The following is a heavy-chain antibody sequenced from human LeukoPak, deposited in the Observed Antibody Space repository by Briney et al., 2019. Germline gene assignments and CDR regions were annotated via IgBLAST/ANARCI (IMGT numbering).Heavy chain of an antibody. D-gene: IGHD3-3*01. V-gene: IGHV3-7*01. J-gene: IGHJ6*02. CDR3: ARRGITISGVLVYHYSGLDV. CDR2: IKEDGSEK. Sequence: PGGSLRLSCAASGFTFSSYWMSWARQAPGKGLEWVASIKEDGSEKHYVDSVSGRFTISRDNAKNSLHLQMSSLRAEDTAVYYCARRGITISGVLVYHYSGLDVWGQGTTVTVSS. CDR1: GFTFSSYW.